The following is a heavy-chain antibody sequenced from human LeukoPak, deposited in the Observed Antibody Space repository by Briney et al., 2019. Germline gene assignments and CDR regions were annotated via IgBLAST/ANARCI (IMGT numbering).Heavy chain of an antibody. CDR1: GGSISSSSYY. J-gene: IGHJ4*02. Sequence: SETLSLTCTVSGGSISSSSYYWGWIRQPPGKGLEWIGSIYYSGSTYYNPSLKSRVTISVDTSKNQFSLELSSVTAADTAVYYCARGDSSGYYFGPQNFDYWGQGTLVTVSS. CDR2: IYYSGST. D-gene: IGHD3-22*01. V-gene: IGHV4-39*01. CDR3: ARGDSSGYYFGPQNFDY.